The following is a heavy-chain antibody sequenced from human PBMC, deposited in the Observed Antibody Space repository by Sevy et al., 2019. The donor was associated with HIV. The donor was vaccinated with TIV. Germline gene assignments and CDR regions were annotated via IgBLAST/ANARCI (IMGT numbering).Heavy chain of an antibody. D-gene: IGHD3-10*01. CDR2: ISSSGSTI. V-gene: IGHV3-11*01. Sequence: GGSLRLSCAASGFTFSDYYMTWIRQAPGKGLEWVSYISSSGSTIYYADSVKGRFTMSRDNAKNSLFLQMDSLRAEDTAVYYCARELESLMWFGELGYWGQGTLVTVSS. CDR3: ARELESLMWFGELGY. J-gene: IGHJ4*02. CDR1: GFTFSDYY.